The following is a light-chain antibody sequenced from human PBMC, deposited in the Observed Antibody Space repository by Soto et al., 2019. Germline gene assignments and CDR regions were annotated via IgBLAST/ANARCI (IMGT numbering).Light chain of an antibody. CDR1: QSVASN. J-gene: IGKJ2*01. CDR3: QQYGNSPVT. V-gene: IGKV3-20*01. CDR2: GAS. Sequence: EVVMTQSPGTLSLSPGERATLSCWASQSVASNLVWYQQKPGQAPRLLIYGASRRPTAIPDRLSGSGSGTDFTLTITRLEPEAFEVYYCQQYGNSPVTFGRGTRLQIK.